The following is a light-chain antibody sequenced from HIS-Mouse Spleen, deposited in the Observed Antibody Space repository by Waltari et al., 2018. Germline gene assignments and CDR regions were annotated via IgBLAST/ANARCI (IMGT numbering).Light chain of an antibody. Sequence: QSALTQPASVSGSPGQPITISCTGTSSDVGSYNLFSWYQQHPGKAPKLMIYEGSKRPSGVSNRFSGSKSGNTASLTISGLQAEDEADYYCCSYAGSSTWVFGGGTKLTVL. V-gene: IGLV2-23*01. J-gene: IGLJ3*02. CDR2: EGS. CDR1: SSDVGSYNL. CDR3: CSYAGSSTWV.